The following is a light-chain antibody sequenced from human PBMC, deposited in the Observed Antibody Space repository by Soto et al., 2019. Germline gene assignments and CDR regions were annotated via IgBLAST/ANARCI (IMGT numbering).Light chain of an antibody. CDR2: VAS. Sequence: EIVLTQSPGTLSLSPGERATLSCRASQSVSSSFLAWYQQKPGQAPRPLIYVASSRATGIPERFSGSGSGTDFTLTISRLEPEDFAVYYCQQYDSSPWTFGQGTKVEIK. V-gene: IGKV3-20*01. CDR3: QQYDSSPWT. CDR1: QSVSSSF. J-gene: IGKJ1*01.